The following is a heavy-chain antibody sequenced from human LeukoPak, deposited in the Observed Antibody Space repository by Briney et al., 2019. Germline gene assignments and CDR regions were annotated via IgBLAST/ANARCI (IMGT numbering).Heavy chain of an antibody. CDR1: GFTFNDYA. V-gene: IGHV3-9*01. CDR2: ISWNSGSI. J-gene: IGHJ4*02. Sequence: GGSLRLSCAASGFTFNDYAMHWVRQAPGKGLEWVSGISWNSGSIGYADSVKGRFTISRDNAKNSLYLQMNSLRAEGTALYYCAKGGYDLDYYFDYWGQGILVTVSS. CDR3: AKGGYDLDYYFDY. D-gene: IGHD2-2*01.